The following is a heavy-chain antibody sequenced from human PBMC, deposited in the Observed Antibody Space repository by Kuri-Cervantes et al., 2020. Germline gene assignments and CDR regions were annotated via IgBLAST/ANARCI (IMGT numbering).Heavy chain of an antibody. CDR1: GFTFTGYA. Sequence: GGSLRLSCAASGFTFTGYAMTWVRQAPGKGLEWVSTISGSGGSTFYADSVKGRFTISRDNSKDTLFLQLNSLRAEDTAVYSCARVMSVAPAAEFDFWGQGTLVTVSS. D-gene: IGHD2-2*01. J-gene: IGHJ4*02. V-gene: IGHV3-23*01. CDR3: ARVMSVAPAAEFDF. CDR2: ISGSGGST.